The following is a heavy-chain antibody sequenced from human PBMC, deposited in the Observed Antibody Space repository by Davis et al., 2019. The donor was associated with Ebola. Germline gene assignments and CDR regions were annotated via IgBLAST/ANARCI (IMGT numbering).Heavy chain of an antibody. CDR3: ARHVRIVGAYDAFDI. CDR2: IYPGDSDT. D-gene: IGHD1-26*01. J-gene: IGHJ3*02. CDR1: GYSFTSYW. V-gene: IGHV5-51*01. Sequence: PGGSLRLSCKGSGYSFTSYWIGWVRQMPGKGLEWMGIIYPGDSDTRYSPSFQGQVTISADKSISTAYLQWSSLKASDTAMYYCARHVRIVGAYDAFDIWGQGTMVTVSS.